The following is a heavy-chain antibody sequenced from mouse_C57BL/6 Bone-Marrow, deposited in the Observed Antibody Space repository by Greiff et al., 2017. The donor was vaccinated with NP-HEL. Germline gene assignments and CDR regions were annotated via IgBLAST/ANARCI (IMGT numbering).Heavy chain of an antibody. CDR1: GFTFSSYT. V-gene: IGHV5-9*01. D-gene: IGHD1-1*01. CDR3: AKMGGYYYGSSYRCAH. CDR2: ISGGGGNT. J-gene: IGHJ3*01. Sequence: DVKLVESGGGLVKPGGSLKLSCAASGFTFSSYTMSWVRQTPEKRLEWVATISGGGGNTYYPDSVKGRFTISRDNAKNTLYLQMSSVRCEDTALYYCAKMGGYYYGSSYRCAHWGQGTLVTVSA.